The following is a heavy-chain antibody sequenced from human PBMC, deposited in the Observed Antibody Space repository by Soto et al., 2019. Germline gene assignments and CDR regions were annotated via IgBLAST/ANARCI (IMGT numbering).Heavy chain of an antibody. Sequence: QVQLVESGGGVVQPGRSLGLSCAASGFTFSSYAMHWVRQAPGKGLEWVAVISYDGSNKYYADSVKGRFTISRDNSKNTLYLQMNSLRAEDTAGYYCARDYYRFNSGYGFSMDVWGQGTTVTVSS. D-gene: IGHD5-12*01. J-gene: IGHJ6*02. V-gene: IGHV3-30-3*01. CDR2: ISYDGSNK. CDR3: ARDYYRFNSGYGFSMDV. CDR1: GFTFSSYA.